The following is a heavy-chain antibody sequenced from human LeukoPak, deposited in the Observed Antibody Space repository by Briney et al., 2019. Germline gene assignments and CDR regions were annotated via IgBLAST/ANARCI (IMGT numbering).Heavy chain of an antibody. Sequence: PGGSLRLSCVASEFPFSAYAMTWVRPTPGKGLEWVSSIGGSGSNTNYADSVRGRFTISRDNSKNTLYLQMNSLRAEDTAVYYCGRDPNGDYVGAFEFWGQGTLVSVSS. J-gene: IGHJ3*01. CDR3: GRDPNGDYVGAFEF. CDR1: EFPFSAYA. V-gene: IGHV3-23*01. CDR2: IGGSGSNT. D-gene: IGHD4-17*01.